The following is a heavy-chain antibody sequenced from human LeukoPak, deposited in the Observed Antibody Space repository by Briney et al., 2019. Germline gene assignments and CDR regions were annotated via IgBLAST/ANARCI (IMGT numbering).Heavy chain of an antibody. Sequence: SETLSLTCTVSGGSISSSSYYWGWIRQPPGKGLEWIGSIYYSGRTYFNPSLKSRVTISVDTSKNQFSLKLRSVTAADTAVYYCARHQYYFDTSGHYPDYWGQGTLVTVSS. J-gene: IGHJ4*02. V-gene: IGHV4-39*01. CDR1: GGSISSSSYY. D-gene: IGHD3-22*01. CDR3: ARHQYYFDTSGHYPDY. CDR2: IYYSGRT.